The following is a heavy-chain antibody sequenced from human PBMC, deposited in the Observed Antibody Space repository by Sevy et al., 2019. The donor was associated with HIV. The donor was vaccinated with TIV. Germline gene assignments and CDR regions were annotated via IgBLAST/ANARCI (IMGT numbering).Heavy chain of an antibody. J-gene: IGHJ5*02. CDR1: GGSISSGSYY. Sequence: SETLSLTCTVSGGSISSGSYYWSWIRQPAGKGLEWIGRIYTSGSTNYNPSLKSRVTISVDTSKNQFSLKLSSVTAADTAVYYCARDVEDIVATTTRVYWFDPWGQGTLVTVSS. V-gene: IGHV4-61*02. CDR3: ARDVEDIVATTTRVYWFDP. D-gene: IGHD5-12*01. CDR2: IYTSGST.